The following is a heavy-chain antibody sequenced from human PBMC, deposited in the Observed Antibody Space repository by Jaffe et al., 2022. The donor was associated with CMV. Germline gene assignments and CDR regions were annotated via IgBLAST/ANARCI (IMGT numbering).Heavy chain of an antibody. Sequence: QVQLVQSGAEVKKPGASVKVSCKASGYTFTSYGISWVRQAPGQGLEWMGWISAYNGNTNYAQKLQGRVTMTTDTSTSTAYMELRSLRSDDTAVYYCAREPRPYYYDSSGYYGAFDIWGQGTMVTVSS. V-gene: IGHV1-18*04. D-gene: IGHD3-22*01. CDR2: ISAYNGNT. CDR3: AREPRPYYYDSSGYYGAFDI. CDR1: GYTFTSYG. J-gene: IGHJ3*02.